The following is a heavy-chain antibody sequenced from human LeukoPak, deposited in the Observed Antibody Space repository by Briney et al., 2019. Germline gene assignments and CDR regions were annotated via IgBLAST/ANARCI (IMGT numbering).Heavy chain of an antibody. D-gene: IGHD3-22*01. CDR3: ARDREYYYDSPRYNWFDP. J-gene: IGHJ5*02. V-gene: IGHV1-18*01. CDR1: GHTFTSYG. Sequence: ASVKVSCKASGHTFTSYGISWVRQAPGQGLEWMGWISAYNGNTNYAQKLQGRVTMTTDTSTSTAYMELRSLRSDDTAVYYCARDREYYYDSPRYNWFDPWGQGTLVTVSS. CDR2: ISAYNGNT.